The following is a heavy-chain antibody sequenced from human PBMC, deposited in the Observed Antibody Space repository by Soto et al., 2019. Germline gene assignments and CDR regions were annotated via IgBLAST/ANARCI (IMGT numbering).Heavy chain of an antibody. J-gene: IGHJ4*02. CDR1: GFTFSSYA. V-gene: IGHV3-23*01. CDR2: ISGSGGST. CDR3: AKGGYSYGYSGRQVDY. Sequence: PGGSLRLSCAASGFTFSSYAMSWVRQAPGKGLEWVSAISGSGGSTYYADSVKGRFTISRDNSKNTLYLQMNSLRAEDTAVYYCAKGGYSYGYSGRQVDYWGQGTLVTVS. D-gene: IGHD5-18*01.